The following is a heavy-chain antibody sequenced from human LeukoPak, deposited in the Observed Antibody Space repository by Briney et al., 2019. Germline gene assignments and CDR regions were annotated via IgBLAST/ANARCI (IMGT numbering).Heavy chain of an antibody. CDR3: ARGIDY. CDR2: IYTGGGR. CDR1: GFSFSSYG. Sequence: PGGSLRLPCAASGFSFSSYGMNWVRQAPGKGLEWVSVIYTGGGRYYADSVRGRFTISRDTSKNMVFLQMNSLRVEDTAVYYCARGIDYWGRGTLVTVSS. V-gene: IGHV3-53*01. J-gene: IGHJ4*02.